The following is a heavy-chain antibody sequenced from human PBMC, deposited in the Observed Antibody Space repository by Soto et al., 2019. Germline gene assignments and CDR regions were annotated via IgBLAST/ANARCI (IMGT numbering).Heavy chain of an antibody. CDR3: ARYQASYMIDY. CDR1: DGSTSISNYY. CDR2: IYKSGGT. Sequence: QLQLQESGPGLVKPSETLSLTCIVSDGSTSISNYYWGWIRETPGKGLEWIGSIYKSGGTKYNPSLKSRVTISIDTSKNQFSLNLNSVTAADTAVYYCARYQASYMIDYWGQGTLVTVSS. J-gene: IGHJ4*02. D-gene: IGHD3-22*01. V-gene: IGHV4-39*01.